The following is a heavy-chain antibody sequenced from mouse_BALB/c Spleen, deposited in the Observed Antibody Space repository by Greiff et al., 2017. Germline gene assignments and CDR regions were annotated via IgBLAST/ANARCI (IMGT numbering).Heavy chain of an antibody. J-gene: IGHJ4*01. CDR3: ARVGSGNGYAMDY. Sequence: EVKLVESGGGLVKPGGSLKLSCAASGFTFSSYAMSWVRQTPEKRLEWVASISSGGSTYYPDSVKGRFTISSDNARNNQYLQMSSLRSEDTAMYYCARVGSGNGYAMDYWGQGTSVTVSS. V-gene: IGHV5-6-5*01. D-gene: IGHD1-1*01. CDR1: GFTFSSYA. CDR2: ISSGGST.